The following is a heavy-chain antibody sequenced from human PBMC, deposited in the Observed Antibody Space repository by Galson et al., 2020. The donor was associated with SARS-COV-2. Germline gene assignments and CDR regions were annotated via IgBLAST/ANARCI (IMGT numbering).Heavy chain of an antibody. D-gene: IGHD3-22*01. J-gene: IGHJ6*02. CDR1: GGSVSSGSYY. Sequence: SETLSLTCTVSGGSVSSGSYYWSWIRQPPGKGLEWIGYIYYSGSTNYNPSLKSRVTISVDTSKNQFSLKLSSVTAADTAVYYCARDRFYYDSSGYHELTTPYYYYGMDVWGQGTTVTVSS. V-gene: IGHV4-61*01. CDR2: IYYSGST. CDR3: ARDRFYYDSSGYHELTTPYYYYGMDV.